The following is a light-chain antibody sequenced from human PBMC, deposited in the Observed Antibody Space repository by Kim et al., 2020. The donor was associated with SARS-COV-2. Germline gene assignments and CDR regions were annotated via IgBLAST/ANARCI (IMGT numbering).Light chain of an antibody. CDR3: QQIYSTPYT. Sequence: SASVGDRVTISCRASQSMSDYLKWYQQKPGKAPNLLIYSASSLQRGSPSRFSGSGSGTDFKLTISSLQCDDFATYYSQQIYSTPYTFGLGTKLE. J-gene: IGKJ2*01. CDR1: QSMSDY. CDR2: SAS. V-gene: IGKV1-39*01.